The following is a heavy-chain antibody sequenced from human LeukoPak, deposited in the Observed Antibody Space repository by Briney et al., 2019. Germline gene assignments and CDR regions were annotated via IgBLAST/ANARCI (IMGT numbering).Heavy chain of an antibody. J-gene: IGHJ4*02. CDR3: ARGQGGNATHTRYYFDY. CDR2: INHSGST. Sequence: SETLSLTCAVYGGSFSGYYWSWIRQPPGKGLEWIGEINHSGSTNYNPSLKSRVTISVDTSKNQFSLKLSSVTAADTAVYYCARGQGGNATHTRYYFDYWGQGTLVTVSS. CDR1: GGSFSGYY. V-gene: IGHV4-34*01. D-gene: IGHD4-23*01.